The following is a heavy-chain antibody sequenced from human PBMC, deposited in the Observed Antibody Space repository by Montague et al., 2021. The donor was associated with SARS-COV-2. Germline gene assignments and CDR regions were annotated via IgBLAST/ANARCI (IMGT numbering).Heavy chain of an antibody. CDR3: ARGAFTVRKNWFDT. J-gene: IGHJ5*02. D-gene: IGHD2/OR15-2a*01. Sequence: TLSLTCTVSGGSISSGSYYWSWIRQPAGKGLEWIGRIYTSGSANYNPSLNSRVTISVDTSKNQFSLNLTSVTAADTAVYYCARGAFTVRKNWFDTWGQGTLVTVSS. CDR1: GGSISSGSYY. V-gene: IGHV4-61*02. CDR2: IYTSGSA.